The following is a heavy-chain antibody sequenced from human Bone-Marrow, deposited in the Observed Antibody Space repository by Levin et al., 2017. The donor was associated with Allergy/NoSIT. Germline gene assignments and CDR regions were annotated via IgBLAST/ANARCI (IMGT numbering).Heavy chain of an antibody. J-gene: IGHJ3*02. V-gene: IGHV2-5*01. CDR1: GFSLNTRAVG. Sequence: SGPTLVKPTQTLTLTCTFSGFSLNTRAVGVGWIRQPPGKALEWLALIFWNDENRYSPSLESRLTISKDISKNQVVLTMTNMDPVDTGTYYCAHATIFGVLQLDAFDIWGQGTMVIVSS. CDR3: AHATIFGVLQLDAFDI. CDR2: IFWNDEN. D-gene: IGHD3-3*01.